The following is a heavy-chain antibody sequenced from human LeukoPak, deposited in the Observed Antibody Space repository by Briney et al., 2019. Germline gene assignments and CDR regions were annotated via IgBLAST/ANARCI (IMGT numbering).Heavy chain of an antibody. J-gene: IGHJ4*01. CDR3: ARVEWELRTNDY. CDR1: GFTFSSYG. V-gene: IGHV3-30*02. D-gene: IGHD1-26*01. Sequence: GGSLRLSCAASGFTFSSYGMHWVRQAPGKGLEWVAFIRYDGSNKYYADSVKGRFTISRDNAKNSLYLQMNSLRAEDTAVYYCARVEWELRTNDYWGQGALVTVSS. CDR2: IRYDGSNK.